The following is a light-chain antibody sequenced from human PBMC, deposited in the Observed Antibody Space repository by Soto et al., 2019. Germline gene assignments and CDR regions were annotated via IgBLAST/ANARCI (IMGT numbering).Light chain of an antibody. V-gene: IGKV3-20*01. CDR1: QSVSSSY. Sequence: EIVLTQSPGTLSLTPGERATLSGRARQSVSSSYLAWYQQKPGQAPRLLIYGASSRATGIPDRFSGSGSGTDFTLTISRLEPEDFAVYYCQQYGSSPWTFGQGTKVDIK. CDR3: QQYGSSPWT. CDR2: GAS. J-gene: IGKJ1*01.